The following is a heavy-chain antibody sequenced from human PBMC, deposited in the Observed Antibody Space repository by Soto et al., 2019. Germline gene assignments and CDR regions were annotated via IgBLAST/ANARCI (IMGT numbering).Heavy chain of an antibody. CDR1: GDSLSGSRDF. CDR2: IFYDGYT. D-gene: IGHD6-13*01. V-gene: IGHV4-39*01. Sequence: PSETLSVTCSVSGDSLSGSRDFWGWIRQPPGKRLEWIGSIFYDGYTLYTPSLKSRVTISVDTSKNQFSLKLTSVAAADTAIYFCARLQAAVPHYWGQGILVTVSS. CDR3: ARLQAAVPHY. J-gene: IGHJ4*02.